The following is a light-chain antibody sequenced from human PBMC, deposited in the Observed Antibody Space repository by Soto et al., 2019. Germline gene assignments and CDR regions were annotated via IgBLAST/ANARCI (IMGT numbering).Light chain of an antibody. V-gene: IGKV1-27*01. Sequence: DIQMTQSPSSLSASVGDRVTITCRASQGISNYLAWYQQKPGKVPKLLIYAASTLQSGVPSRFSGSGSGTDFTLTIRSLQTEDVATYSCQQYNIAPRTFGQGTTVQIK. CDR3: QQYNIAPRT. CDR1: QGISNY. J-gene: IGKJ1*01. CDR2: AAS.